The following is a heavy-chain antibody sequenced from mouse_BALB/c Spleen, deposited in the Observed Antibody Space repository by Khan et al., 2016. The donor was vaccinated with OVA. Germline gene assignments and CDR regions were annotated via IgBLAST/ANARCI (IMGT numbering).Heavy chain of an antibody. Sequence: VQLQQSGPELVKPGASVKMSCKPSGYTFTEYTLHWVKQSHGKSLEWIGVIDPKNGVTSYNQKFKGKATLTVDKSSSTAYMEFRSLTSEDSAVYYCARDAGRYWGQGTSVTVSS. CDR2: IDPKNGVT. V-gene: IGHV1-22*01. CDR1: GYTFTEYT. J-gene: IGHJ4*01. CDR3: ARDAGRY. D-gene: IGHD3-3*01.